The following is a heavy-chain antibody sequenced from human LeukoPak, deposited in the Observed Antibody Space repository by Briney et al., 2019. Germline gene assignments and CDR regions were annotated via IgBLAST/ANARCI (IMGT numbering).Heavy chain of an antibody. V-gene: IGHV3-53*01. Sequence: GGSLRLSCAASGFTVSSNYMSWVRQAPGEGLEWVSVIYSGGSTYYADSVKGRFTISRDNSKNTLYLQMSSPRAEDTAVYYCAREPIAAAGTLGDYWGQGTLVTVSS. CDR2: IYSGGST. J-gene: IGHJ4*02. D-gene: IGHD6-13*01. CDR1: GFTVSSNY. CDR3: AREPIAAAGTLGDY.